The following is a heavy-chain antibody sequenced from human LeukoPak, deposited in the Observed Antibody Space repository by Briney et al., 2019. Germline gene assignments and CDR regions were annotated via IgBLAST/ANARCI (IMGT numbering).Heavy chain of an antibody. CDR3: ARGSHGYYYDRSGYDY. Sequence: PSETLSLTCTVSGGSISSYYWSWIRQPPGKGLEWIGYIYYSGSTNYNPSLKSRVTISVDTSKNQFSLKLSSVTAADTAVYYCARGSHGYYYDRSGYDYWGQGTLVTVSS. CDR1: GGSISSYY. D-gene: IGHD3-22*01. CDR2: IYYSGST. V-gene: IGHV4-59*01. J-gene: IGHJ4*02.